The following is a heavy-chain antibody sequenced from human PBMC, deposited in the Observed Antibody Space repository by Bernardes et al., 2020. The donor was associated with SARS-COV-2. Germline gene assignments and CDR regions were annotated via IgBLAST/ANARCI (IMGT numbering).Heavy chain of an antibody. D-gene: IGHD2-15*01. CDR2: IYPGDSDT. V-gene: IGHV5-51*01. CDR3: ARRQTNCTGGRCYSGGMDV. CDR1: GYIVIHNW. J-gene: IGHJ4*02. Sequence: GASRKISCKASGYIVIHNWIAWVRPMPGKGLEWMGTIYPGDSDTRYSPSFQGQVTVSADKSINTAYLQWSSLKASDTAVYYCARRQTNCTGGRCYSGGMDVWGQGTLVTVSS.